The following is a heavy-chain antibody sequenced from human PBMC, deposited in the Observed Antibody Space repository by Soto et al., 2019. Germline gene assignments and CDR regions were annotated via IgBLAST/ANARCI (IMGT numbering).Heavy chain of an antibody. CDR1: GFSLSTSGVG. J-gene: IGHJ4*02. V-gene: IGHV2-5*02. CDR3: AHRLCDSSCYWDVGYFDY. Sequence: SGPTLVNPTQPLTLTCTFSGFSLSTSGVGVGWIRQPPGKALECLALIYWDDDKRYSPSLKSRLTITKDTSKNQVVLTMTNMDPVDTATYFCAHRLCDSSCYWDVGYFDYWGRGTLVTVSS. CDR2: IYWDDDK. D-gene: IGHD3-22*01.